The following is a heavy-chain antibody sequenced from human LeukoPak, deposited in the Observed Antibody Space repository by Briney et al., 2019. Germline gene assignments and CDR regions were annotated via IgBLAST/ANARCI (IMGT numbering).Heavy chain of an antibody. J-gene: IGHJ4*02. V-gene: IGHV3-33*06. CDR3: AKRGVVIRVILVGFHKQAYYFDS. CDR1: GFTFSSYG. CDR2: IWYDGSNK. D-gene: IGHD3-22*01. Sequence: GGSLRLSCAASGFTFSSYGMHWVRQAPGKGLEWVAVIWYDGSNKYYADSVKGRFTISKDNSKNTLYLQMNSLRAEDTAVYFCAKRGVVIRVILVGFHKQAYYFDSWGQGALVTVSS.